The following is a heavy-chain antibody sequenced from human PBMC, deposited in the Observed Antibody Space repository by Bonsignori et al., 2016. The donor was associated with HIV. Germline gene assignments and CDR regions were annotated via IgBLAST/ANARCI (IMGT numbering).Heavy chain of an antibody. CDR1: GFIFRSYP. CDR3: ARDLDFGDSSGLRNKFDY. J-gene: IGHJ4*02. V-gene: IGHV3-30*04. CDR2: TSYDGNKE. Sequence: GGSLRLSCAASGFIFRSYPIHWVRQAPGKGLEWVAVTSYDGNKEYYADSVKGRFTISRDNSKNTLYLQMSSLRVDDTAVYYCARDLDFGDSSGLRNKFDYWGQGTLVTVSS. D-gene: IGHD6-6*01.